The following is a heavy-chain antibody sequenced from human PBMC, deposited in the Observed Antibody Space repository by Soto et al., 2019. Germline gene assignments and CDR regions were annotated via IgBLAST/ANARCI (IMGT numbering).Heavy chain of an antibody. CDR2: MYTRGSA. J-gene: IGHJ4*01. CDR1: GGSITESH. D-gene: IGHD3-16*01. Sequence: QVQLQESGPGLVKPSETLSLTCSVSGGSITESHWSWIRQPVGKGLEWIGRMYTRGSATYNPSLKCRVAMSLDSSKNEFSLKVRSVTAADTAVYYCATSTIMGLEVAGHFDNWGQGTLVTVSS. V-gene: IGHV4-4*07. CDR3: ATSTIMGLEVAGHFDN.